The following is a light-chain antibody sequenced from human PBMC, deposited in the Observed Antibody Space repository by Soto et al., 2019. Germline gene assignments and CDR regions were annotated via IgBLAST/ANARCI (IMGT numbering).Light chain of an antibody. Sequence: DIQVTQSPSSLSASVGDRVTITCRASQTVRTHLNWYQKKPGKAPTLLVYAASTLESAVPPRFSGAGSETDFTLTISGLQPEDFATYYCQQTFSTPITFGQGTRLE. CDR3: QQTFSTPIT. J-gene: IGKJ5*01. CDR1: QTVRTH. CDR2: AAS. V-gene: IGKV1-39*01.